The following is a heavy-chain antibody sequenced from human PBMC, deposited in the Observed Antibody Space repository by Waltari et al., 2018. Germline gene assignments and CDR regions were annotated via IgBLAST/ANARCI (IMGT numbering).Heavy chain of an antibody. CDR1: EFIFSNSE. D-gene: IGHD6-19*01. J-gene: IGHJ4*02. CDR3: ATNDGWSPGGNY. CDR2: ISRRGTTI. V-gene: IGHV3-48*03. Sequence: EVQLVQSGGGLVQPGGSLRLSCAASEFIFSNSEMPWIRQAPGKGREGVSYISRRGTTIDYADTGKGRFTISRDNAKNALYLQMNSLRAEDTAVYYCATNDGWSPGGNYWGQGTLVTVSS.